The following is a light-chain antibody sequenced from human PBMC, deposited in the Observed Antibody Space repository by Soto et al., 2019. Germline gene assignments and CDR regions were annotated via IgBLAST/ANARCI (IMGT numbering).Light chain of an antibody. Sequence: EIVMTQSPATLSVSPGERATLSCRASQSVSSNLAWYQQKPGQAPRLLIYGASTRATGIPARFSGSGSGTEFTLTISSLQSADFAVYYCQQYNNWRGTFGQGTKVEIK. CDR1: QSVSSN. J-gene: IGKJ1*01. V-gene: IGKV3-15*01. CDR3: QQYNNWRGT. CDR2: GAS.